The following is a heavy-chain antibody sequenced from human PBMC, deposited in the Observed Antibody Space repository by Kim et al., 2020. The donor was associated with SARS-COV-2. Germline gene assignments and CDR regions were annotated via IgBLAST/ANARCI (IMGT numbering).Heavy chain of an antibody. CDR1: GYTLTELS. D-gene: IGHD3-10*01. CDR2: FDPEDGET. Sequence: ASVKVSCKVSGYTLTELSMHWVRQAPGKGLEWMGGFDPEDGETIYAQKFQGRVTMTEDTSTDTAYMELSSLRSEDTAVYYCATDFLRFGELLYSITYYGMDGWGQGTTVTVSS. CDR3: ATDFLRFGELLYSITYYGMDG. V-gene: IGHV1-24*01. J-gene: IGHJ6*02.